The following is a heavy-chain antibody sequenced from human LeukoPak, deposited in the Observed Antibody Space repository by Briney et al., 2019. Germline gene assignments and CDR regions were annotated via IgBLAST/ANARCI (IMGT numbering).Heavy chain of an antibody. Sequence: GGSLRLSCAASGFTFSDYYMSWIRQAPRKGPEWVSYISSSGSTIYYADSVKGRFTISRDNAKNSLYLQMNSLRAEDTAVYYCARPYSSGWYDAFDIWGQGTMVTVSS. J-gene: IGHJ3*02. CDR2: ISSSGSTI. CDR3: ARPYSSGWYDAFDI. CDR1: GFTFSDYY. V-gene: IGHV3-11*01. D-gene: IGHD6-19*01.